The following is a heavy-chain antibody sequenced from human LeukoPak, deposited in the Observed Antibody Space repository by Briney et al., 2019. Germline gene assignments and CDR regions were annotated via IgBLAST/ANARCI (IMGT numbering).Heavy chain of an antibody. CDR1: GGSISSSSYY. Sequence: SETLSLTCTVSGGSISSSSYYWGWLRQPPGKGLEWIGEMNDSRSTNYNPSLKSRVTISVDTSKNQFSLNLSSVTAVDTAVYYCAREIYYSDSSGYVDFWGQGTLVTVSS. CDR3: AREIYYSDSSGYVDF. D-gene: IGHD3-22*01. V-gene: IGHV4-39*07. CDR2: MNDSRST. J-gene: IGHJ4*02.